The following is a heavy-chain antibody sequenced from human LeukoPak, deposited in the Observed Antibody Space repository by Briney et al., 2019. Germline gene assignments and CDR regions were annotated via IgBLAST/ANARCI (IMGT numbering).Heavy chain of an antibody. Sequence: SETLSLTCTVSGGSINSYYWSWIRQPPGKRLESIGYIYYSGSTNYNPSLKSRVTISRDTSKNQFSLKLRSVTAADTAVYYCTSGGMVSGDYWGHGTLVTVSS. J-gene: IGHJ4*01. CDR1: GGSINSYY. V-gene: IGHV4-59*01. CDR3: TSGGMVSGDY. D-gene: IGHD2-8*01. CDR2: IYYSGST.